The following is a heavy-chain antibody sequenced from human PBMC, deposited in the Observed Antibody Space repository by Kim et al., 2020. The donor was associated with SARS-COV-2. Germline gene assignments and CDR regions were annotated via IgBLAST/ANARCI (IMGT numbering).Heavy chain of an antibody. CDR1: GFTFTNAW. J-gene: IGHJ3*02. CDR3: STDRRFSAFDI. V-gene: IGHV3-15*01. CDR2: IKSKTDGGTT. Sequence: GGSLRLSCVASGFTFTNAWMSWVRQAPGKGLEWVGRIKSKTDGGTTDYAAPVKGRFTISRDDLKNTLYLQMNSLKTEDTAVYYCSTDRRFSAFDIWGQGTLVAVSS.